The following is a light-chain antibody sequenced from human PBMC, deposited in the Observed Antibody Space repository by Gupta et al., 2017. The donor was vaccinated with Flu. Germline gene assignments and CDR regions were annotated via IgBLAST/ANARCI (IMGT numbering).Light chain of an antibody. J-gene: IGKJ4*01. CDR3: QQYETSRLT. CDR2: GAS. CDR1: QTFTSNY. V-gene: IGKV3-20*01. Sequence: VLPQSPGTLSVSPGERATLPCRSSQTFTSNYLAWYQQIPGQAPRLLIYGASNRATGIPDRFSGSGSGTDFTLTISRLEPEDFAVYYCQQYETSRLTFGGGTKVEI.